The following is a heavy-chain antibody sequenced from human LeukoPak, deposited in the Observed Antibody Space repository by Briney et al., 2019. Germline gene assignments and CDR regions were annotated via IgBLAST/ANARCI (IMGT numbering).Heavy chain of an antibody. CDR2: ISRNGGST. CDR1: GFTFSTYA. V-gene: IGHV3-64D*06. J-gene: IGHJ4*02. CDR3: VRGKWDYFFDY. D-gene: IGHD1-26*01. Sequence: PGRSLRLSCAASGFTFSTYAMHWGRQAPGKGLEYVSAISRNGGSTYYVDSVKGRFTISRDNSNNTLHLQVSSLRVEDTAVYYCVRGKWDYFFDYWGQGTLVTVSS.